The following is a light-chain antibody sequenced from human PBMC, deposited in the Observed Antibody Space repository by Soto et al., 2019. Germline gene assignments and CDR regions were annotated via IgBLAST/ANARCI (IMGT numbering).Light chain of an antibody. Sequence: EVAWTQSRATLSLSPWQRAALSWTASQSVPRNFMAWYLQSPGQAPKLLISGASTRAAGIPDRFSGSGSGTDFTLTIRSLEPEDSAVYYCQQRHIWPITFGQGTRLEIK. CDR3: QQRHIWPIT. V-gene: IGKV3D-20*02. CDR1: QSVPRNF. J-gene: IGKJ5*01. CDR2: GAS.